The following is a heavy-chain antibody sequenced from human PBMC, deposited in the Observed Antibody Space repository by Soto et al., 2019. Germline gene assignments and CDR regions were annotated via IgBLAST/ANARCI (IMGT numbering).Heavy chain of an antibody. D-gene: IGHD3-10*01. V-gene: IGHV4-38-2*02. CDR2: IYHGGTT. CDR3: ARSSDTMVRGVITALVHYYGMDV. J-gene: IGHJ6*02. CDR1: GYSISSGSY. Sequence: SETLSLTCTVSGYSISSGSYWGWIRQPPGKGPEWIASIYHGGTTFYNPSLKSRVTVSVDKSNNQFSLKLRSVTAADTAVYYCARSSDTMVRGVITALVHYYGMDVWGQGTTVTVSS.